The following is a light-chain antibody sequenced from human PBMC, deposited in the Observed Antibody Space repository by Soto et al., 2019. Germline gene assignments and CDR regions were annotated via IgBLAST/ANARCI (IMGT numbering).Light chain of an antibody. CDR1: SSDVGSYNL. CDR3: CSYAGPRLV. V-gene: IGLV2-23*01. J-gene: IGLJ2*01. CDR2: EGS. Sequence: QSALTQPASVFGSPGQSITISCTGTSSDVGSYNLVSWYQQHPGKAPKLMIYEGSKRPSGISNRFSGSKSGNTASLTISGLQAEDEADYYCCSYAGPRLVFGGGTKLTVL.